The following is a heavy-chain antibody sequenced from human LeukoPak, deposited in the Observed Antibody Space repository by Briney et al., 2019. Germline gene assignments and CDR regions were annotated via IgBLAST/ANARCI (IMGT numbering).Heavy chain of an antibody. J-gene: IGHJ6*03. D-gene: IGHD1-26*01. Sequence: GGSLRLSCAASGFTFSSYAMSWVRQAPGKGLEWVSAISGSGGSTYYAASVKGRFTISRDNSKNTLILQMSSLRAEDTALYYCAQRGVQGYMDVWGKGTTVIVSS. V-gene: IGHV3-23*01. CDR1: GFTFSSYA. CDR3: AQRGVQGYMDV. CDR2: ISGSGGST.